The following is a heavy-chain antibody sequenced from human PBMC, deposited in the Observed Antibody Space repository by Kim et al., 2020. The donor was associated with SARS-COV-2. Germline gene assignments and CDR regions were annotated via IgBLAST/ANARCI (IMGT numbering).Heavy chain of an antibody. D-gene: IGHD3-10*01. V-gene: IGHV3-23*01. CDR3: AKDLLYVPGRGYFDS. Sequence: ADSVGGRFTISRDNSKNTLYLQMDSLRVDDTAVYYCAKDLLYVPGRGYFDSWGQGVVVTVSS. J-gene: IGHJ4*02.